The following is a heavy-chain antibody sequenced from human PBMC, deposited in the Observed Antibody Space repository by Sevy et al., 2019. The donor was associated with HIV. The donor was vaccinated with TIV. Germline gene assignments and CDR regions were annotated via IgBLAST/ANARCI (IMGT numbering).Heavy chain of an antibody. V-gene: IGHV1-24*01. CDR3: STTRDYYDSSGYPFDY. D-gene: IGHD3-22*01. Sequence: ASVKVSCKVSGYTLTGLSMHWVRQAPGKGLEWMATFDPEDGETIYAQKFQGRVTMTEDTSTDTAYMELSSLRSEDTAVYYCSTTRDYYDSSGYPFDYWGQGTLVTVSS. CDR2: FDPEDGET. J-gene: IGHJ4*02. CDR1: GYTLTGLS.